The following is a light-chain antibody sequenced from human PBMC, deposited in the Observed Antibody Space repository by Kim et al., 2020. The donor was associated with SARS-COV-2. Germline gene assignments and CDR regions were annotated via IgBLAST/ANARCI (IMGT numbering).Light chain of an antibody. J-gene: IGKJ4*01. V-gene: IGKV1-5*03. CDR2: KAS. CDR3: QHQYSNHHT. Sequence: DIQMTQSPSTLSASVGDRVTITCRASQTISSWLAWYQQKPGKAPNLLIYKASSLESGVPSRFSGSGSGTEFTLTISSLQPDDFATYYYQHQYSNHHTFGGGTKVDIK. CDR1: QTISSW.